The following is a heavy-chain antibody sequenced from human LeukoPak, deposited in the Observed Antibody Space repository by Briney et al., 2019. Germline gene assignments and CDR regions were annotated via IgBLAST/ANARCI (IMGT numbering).Heavy chain of an antibody. CDR2: ISAYNGNT. Sequence: ASVKVSCKASGYTFTSYGISWVRQAPGQGLEWMGWISAYNGNTNYAQKLQGRVTMTTDTFTSTAYMELRSLRSDDTAVYYCARVKAGYNYGSGSNPFDYWGQGTLVTVSS. J-gene: IGHJ4*02. CDR1: GYTFTSYG. CDR3: ARVKAGYNYGSGSNPFDY. V-gene: IGHV1-18*01. D-gene: IGHD3-10*01.